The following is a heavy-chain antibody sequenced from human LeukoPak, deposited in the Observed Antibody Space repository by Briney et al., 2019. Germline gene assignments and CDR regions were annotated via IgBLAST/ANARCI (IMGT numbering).Heavy chain of an antibody. CDR2: RSYDGSNK. CDR1: GFTFSSYG. V-gene: IGHV3-30*18. D-gene: IGHD3-9*01. CDR3: AKDRVLRYFDWLFDLDY. J-gene: IGHJ4*02. Sequence: GRSLRLSCAASGFTFSSYGMHWVRQAPGKGLEWVAVRSYDGSNKYYADSVKGRFTISRDNSKNTLYLQMNSLRAEDTAVYYCAKDRVLRYFDWLFDLDYWGQGTLVTVSS.